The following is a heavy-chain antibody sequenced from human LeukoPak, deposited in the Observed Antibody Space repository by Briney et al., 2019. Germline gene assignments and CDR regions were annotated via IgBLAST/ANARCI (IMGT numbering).Heavy chain of an antibody. Sequence: GGSLRLSCAASGFIFSSYAMSWVRQASGKRLEWVSSVSGGGGSTYYADSVRGRFNISRDNSKNTLYLQMNSVRGEDTAVYYCAKIANFRFGEFDYWSQGTLVTVYS. D-gene: IGHD3-10*01. J-gene: IGHJ4*02. CDR1: GFIFSSYA. CDR3: AKIANFRFGEFDY. V-gene: IGHV3-23*01. CDR2: VSGGGGST.